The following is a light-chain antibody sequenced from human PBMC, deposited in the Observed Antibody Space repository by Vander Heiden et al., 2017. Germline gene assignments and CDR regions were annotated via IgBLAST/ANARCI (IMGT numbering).Light chain of an antibody. CDR3: CSYAGSYTWV. Sequence: SALTPPRPVFVSPGQSVTIYCYGTSSDVGAYDYVSWYQQHTGKAPKLLIYDVTRWPSGVPDRFSGSKSGNTATLTISGLLTEDEADYYCCSYAGSYTWVFGGGTKVTVL. V-gene: IGLV2-11*01. J-gene: IGLJ3*02. CDR1: SSDVGAYDY. CDR2: DVT.